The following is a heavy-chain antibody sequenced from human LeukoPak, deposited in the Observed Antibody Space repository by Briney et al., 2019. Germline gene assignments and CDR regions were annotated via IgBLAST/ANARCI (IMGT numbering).Heavy chain of an antibody. CDR3: ARDPKTEFGGVGYYSDY. Sequence: ASVKVSCKASGYTFTGYYMHWVRQAPGQGLEWMGWINPNSGGTNYAQKFQGRVAMTRDTSISTAYMELSRLRSDDTAVYYCARDPKTEFGGVGYYSDYWGQGTLVTVSS. CDR2: INPNSGGT. V-gene: IGHV1-2*02. J-gene: IGHJ4*02. D-gene: IGHD3-16*01. CDR1: GYTFTGYY.